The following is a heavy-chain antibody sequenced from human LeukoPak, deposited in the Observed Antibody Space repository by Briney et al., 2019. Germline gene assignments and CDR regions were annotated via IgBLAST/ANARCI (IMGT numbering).Heavy chain of an antibody. J-gene: IGHJ4*02. CDR1: GFTFSSYS. CDR2: ISSSSSYI. CDR3: ARAGLRGVIISRTYYFDY. D-gene: IGHD3-10*01. Sequence: GGSLRLSCAASGFTFSSYSMNWVRQAPGKGLEWVSSISSSSSYIYYADSVKGRFTIPRDNAKNSLYLQMNSLRAEDTAVYYCARAGLRGVIISRTYYFDYWGQGTLVTVSS. V-gene: IGHV3-21*01.